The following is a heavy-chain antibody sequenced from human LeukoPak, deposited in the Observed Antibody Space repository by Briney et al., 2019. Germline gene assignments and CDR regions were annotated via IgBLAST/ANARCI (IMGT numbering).Heavy chain of an antibody. CDR1: GYTFTSYY. J-gene: IGHJ6*02. D-gene: IGHD6-6*01. Sequence: ASVKVSCKASGYTFTSYYMHWVRQAPGQGLEWMGIINPSGGSTSYAQKFQGRVTMTRDTSTSTVYMELSSLRSEDTAVYYCARGPNSSSEYYYYGMDVWGQGTTVTVSS. CDR3: ARGPNSSSEYYYYGMDV. CDR2: INPSGGST. V-gene: IGHV1-46*01.